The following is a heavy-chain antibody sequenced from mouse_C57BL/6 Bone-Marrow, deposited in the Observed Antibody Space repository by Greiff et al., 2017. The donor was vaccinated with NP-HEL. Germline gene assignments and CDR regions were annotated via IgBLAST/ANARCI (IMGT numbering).Heavy chain of an antibody. Sequence: VQLQQSGAELVRPGASVKLSCTASGFNITDDYMHWVKQRPEQGLEWIGWIDPENGDTEYASKFQGKATITADTSSNTAYLQLSSLTSEDTAVYYCTPAYYFDYWGQGTTLTVSS. J-gene: IGHJ2*01. V-gene: IGHV14-4*01. CDR3: TPAYYFDY. CDR2: IDPENGDT. CDR1: GFNITDDY.